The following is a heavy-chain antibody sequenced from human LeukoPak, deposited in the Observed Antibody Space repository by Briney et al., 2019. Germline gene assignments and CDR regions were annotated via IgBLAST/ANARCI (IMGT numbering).Heavy chain of an antibody. D-gene: IGHD2-2*01. CDR3: ARDYTTRLPYCSSTSCYQNAFDI. J-gene: IGHJ3*02. Sequence: PGGSLRLSCAASGIIFSNHAMSWVRQAPGKGLEWVAVISYDGSNKYYADSVKGRFTISRDNSKNTLYLQMNSLRAEDTAVYYCARDYTTRLPYCSSTSCYQNAFDIWGQGTMVTVSS. CDR2: ISYDGSNK. CDR1: GIIFSNHA. V-gene: IGHV3-30-3*01.